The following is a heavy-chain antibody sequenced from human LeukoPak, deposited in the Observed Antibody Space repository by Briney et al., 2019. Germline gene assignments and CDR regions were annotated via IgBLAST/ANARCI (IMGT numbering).Heavy chain of an antibody. Sequence: GASVKVACKASGYIFTEYDINWVRQAAGQGPELMGWINPNSYNKAYTGKLQGRLTMTTNTSTTTVYMELGSLRSEDTAIYYCARGATFQRQALAYWGQGTLVIVSS. CDR2: INPNSYNK. D-gene: IGHD3-16*01. CDR3: ARGATFQRQALAY. J-gene: IGHJ4*02. CDR1: GYIFTEYD. V-gene: IGHV1-8*01.